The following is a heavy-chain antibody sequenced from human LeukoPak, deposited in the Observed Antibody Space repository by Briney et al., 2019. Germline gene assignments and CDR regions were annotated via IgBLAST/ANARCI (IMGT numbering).Heavy chain of an antibody. J-gene: IGHJ2*01. CDR3: ARELVSLGTGYFNL. D-gene: IGHD7-27*01. V-gene: IGHV3-23*01. CDR2: ITGSSTWS. Sequence: GSLRLSCEASGFTFSTYGMTWVRQAPGKGLEWVSGITGSSTWSYYADSVKGRFTISRDNSNNTLHLQMNSLRAEDTAIYYCARELVSLGTGYFNLWGRGTLVTVSS. CDR1: GFTFSTYG.